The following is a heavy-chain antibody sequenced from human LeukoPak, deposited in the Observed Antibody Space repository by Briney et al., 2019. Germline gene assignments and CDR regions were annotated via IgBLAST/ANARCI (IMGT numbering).Heavy chain of an antibody. J-gene: IGHJ3*01. CDR1: GFTFSSYA. V-gene: IGHV3-23*01. D-gene: IGHD1-14*01. CDR2: ISRSGGTT. CDR3: AKDREPRVMFDAFDV. Sequence: GGSLRLSCAASGFTFSSYAMSWVRQAPGKGLEWVSAISRSGGTTYYADSVKGRFTISGDKSKNTLYLQMNSLRAEDTAVYYCAKDREPRVMFDAFDVWGQGTMVTVSS.